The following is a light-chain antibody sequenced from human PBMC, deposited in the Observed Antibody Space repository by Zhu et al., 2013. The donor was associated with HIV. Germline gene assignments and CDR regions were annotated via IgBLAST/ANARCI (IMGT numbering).Light chain of an antibody. V-gene: IGKV3-20*01. Sequence: DIVLTQSPGTLSLSPGERATLSCRASQTVSSSHLAWYQQKPGQAPRLLISGAYTRATAIPARFSGSGSGTEFTLTISRLEPEDFALYYCQQYGNSPTFGQGTKLEIK. CDR2: GAY. J-gene: IGKJ2*01. CDR1: QTVSSSH. CDR3: QQYGNSPT.